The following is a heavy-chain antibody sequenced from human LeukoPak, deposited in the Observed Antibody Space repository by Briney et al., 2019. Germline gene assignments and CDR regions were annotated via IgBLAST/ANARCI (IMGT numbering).Heavy chain of an antibody. J-gene: IGHJ3*02. V-gene: IGHV3-21*01. CDR1: GFTFSSYS. CDR3: ARDLYDAFDI. Sequence: GGSLRLSCAASGFTFSSYSMNGVLQAPGKGLEWVSSISSSSSYIYYADSVKGRFTISRDNAKNSLYLQMNSLRAEDTAVYYCARDLYDAFDIWGQGTMVTVSS. CDR2: ISSSSSYI.